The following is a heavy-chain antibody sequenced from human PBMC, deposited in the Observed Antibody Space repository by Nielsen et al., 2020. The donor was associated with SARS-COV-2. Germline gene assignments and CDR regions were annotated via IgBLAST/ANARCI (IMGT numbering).Heavy chain of an antibody. CDR3: ARAYYFSYSSSRGRYEYFQH. D-gene: IGHD6-13*01. CDR2: INHSGST. J-gene: IGHJ1*01. Sequence: SETLSLTCAVYGGSFSGYYWSWIRQPPGKGLEWIGEINHSGSTNYNPSLKSRVTISVDTSKNQFSLKLSSVTAADTAVYYCARAYYFSYSSSRGRYEYFQHWGQGTLVTVSS. V-gene: IGHV4-34*01. CDR1: GGSFSGYY.